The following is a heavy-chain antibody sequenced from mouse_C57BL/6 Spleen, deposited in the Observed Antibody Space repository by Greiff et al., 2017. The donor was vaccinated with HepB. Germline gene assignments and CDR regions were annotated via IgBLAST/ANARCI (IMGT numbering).Heavy chain of an antibody. CDR2: IRNKANNHAT. Sequence: EVKVEESGGGLVQPGGSMKLSCAASGFTFSDAWMDWVRQSPEKGLEWVAEIRNKANNHATYYAESVKGRFTISRDDSKSSVYLQMNSLRAEDTGIYYCRGTTVVGDYYAMDYWGQGTSVTVSS. D-gene: IGHD1-1*01. CDR3: RGTTVVGDYYAMDY. J-gene: IGHJ4*01. V-gene: IGHV6-6*01. CDR1: GFTFSDAW.